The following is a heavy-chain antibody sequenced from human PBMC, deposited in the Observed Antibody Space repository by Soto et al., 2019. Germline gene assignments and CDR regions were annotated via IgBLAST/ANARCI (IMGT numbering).Heavy chain of an antibody. Sequence: QVQLVQSGAEVKKPGASVKVSCKASGYTFTSYGISWVRQAPGQGLEWMGWISAYNGNTNYAQKLQGRVTMTTDTSTSTAYMELRSLISDDTAVYYCARGRGDYDFWSGYFPTGDVDYWGQGTLVTVSS. CDR3: ARGRGDYDFWSGYFPTGDVDY. D-gene: IGHD3-3*01. J-gene: IGHJ4*02. CDR1: GYTFTSYG. CDR2: ISAYNGNT. V-gene: IGHV1-18*01.